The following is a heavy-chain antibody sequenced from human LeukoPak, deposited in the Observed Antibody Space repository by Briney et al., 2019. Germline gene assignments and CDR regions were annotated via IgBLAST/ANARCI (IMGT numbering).Heavy chain of an antibody. CDR1: GGSISTYY. J-gene: IGHJ5*02. CDR2: IYYSGST. V-gene: IGHV4-59*01. Sequence: SETLSLTCTVSGGSISTYYWSWIRQPPGKGLEWIGYIYYSGSTNYNPSLKSRVTISVDTSKNQFSLKLTSVTAADTALYYCARSQFSGNWFDPWGQGTLVTVSS. CDR3: ARSQFSGNWFDP.